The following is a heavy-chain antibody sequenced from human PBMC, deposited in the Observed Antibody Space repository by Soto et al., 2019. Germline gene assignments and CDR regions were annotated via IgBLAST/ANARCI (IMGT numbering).Heavy chain of an antibody. J-gene: IGHJ6*02. CDR1: GFTFSSYD. CDR2: IGTAGDT. V-gene: IGHV3-13*01. Sequence: GGSLRLSCAASGFTFSSYDMHWVRQATGKGLEWVSAIGTAGDTYYPGSVKGRFTISRENAKNSLYLKMNSLRAEDTAVYYCARVDSGRSGSPFPYYYYGMDVWGQGTTVTVSS. D-gene: IGHD1-26*01. CDR3: ARVDSGRSGSPFPYYYYGMDV.